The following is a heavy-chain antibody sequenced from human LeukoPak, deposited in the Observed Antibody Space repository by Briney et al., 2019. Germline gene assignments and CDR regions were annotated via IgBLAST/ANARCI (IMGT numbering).Heavy chain of an antibody. CDR2: ITSDGRST. CDR1: GFTFSSYW. D-gene: IGHD4-11*01. CDR3: AGGSPTSLDY. J-gene: IGHJ4*02. Sequence: GGSLRLSCAAAGFTFSSYWMHWVRQAPGKGLVWVSRITSDGRSTSHADSVRGRFTISRGNAKNTLFLQMNSLRAEDTAVYYCAGGSPTSLDYWGQGALVTVSS. V-gene: IGHV3-74*01.